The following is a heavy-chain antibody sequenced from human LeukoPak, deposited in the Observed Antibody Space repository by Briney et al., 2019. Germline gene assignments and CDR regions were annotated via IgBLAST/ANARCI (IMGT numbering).Heavy chain of an antibody. D-gene: IGHD3-10*01. CDR1: GFTFSSYA. CDR3: ARDSGHFDY. J-gene: IGHJ4*02. V-gene: IGHV3-30-3*01. CDR2: ISYDGSNK. Sequence: GGSLRLSCAASGFTFSSYAMHWVRQAPGKGLEWVAVISYDGSNKYYADSVKGRFTISRDNSKNTLYPQMNSLRAEDTAVYYCARDSGHFDYWGQGTLVTVSS.